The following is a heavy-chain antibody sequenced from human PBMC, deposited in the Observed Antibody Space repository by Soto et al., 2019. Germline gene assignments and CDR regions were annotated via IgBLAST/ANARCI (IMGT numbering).Heavy chain of an antibody. Sequence: GESLKISCKGPGYSFTNFWIGWVRQMPGKGLEWMGIIYPGDSDTKYNPSFQGQVTISADKSITTTYLRWTSLKASDTAIYYCAASIFYYGMDVWGQGTTVTVSS. V-gene: IGHV5-51*01. CDR2: IYPGDSDT. CDR1: GYSFTNFW. J-gene: IGHJ6*02. CDR3: AASIFYYGMDV.